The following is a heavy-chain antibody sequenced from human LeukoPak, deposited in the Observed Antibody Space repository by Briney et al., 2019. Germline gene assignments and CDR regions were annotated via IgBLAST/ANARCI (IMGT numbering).Heavy chain of an antibody. CDR2: IYHSGST. D-gene: IGHD3-3*01. J-gene: IGHJ5*02. Sequence: SETLSLTCAVSGYSISSGYYWGWIRQPPGKGLEWIGSIYHSGSTYYNPSLKSRVTISVDTSKHQFSLKLSSVTAADTAVYYCARGQYYDFWSGYGNWFDPWGQGTLVTVSS. V-gene: IGHV4-38-2*01. CDR3: ARGQYYDFWSGYGNWFDP. CDR1: GYSISSGYY.